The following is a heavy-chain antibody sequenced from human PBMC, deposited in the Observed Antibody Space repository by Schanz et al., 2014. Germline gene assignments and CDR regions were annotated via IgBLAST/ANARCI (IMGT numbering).Heavy chain of an antibody. J-gene: IGHJ3*02. CDR1: GFTFRVFA. CDR2: ISCAGSNK. Sequence: VQLLESGGGLVQPGGSLRLSCAASGFTFRVFAMNWVRQAPGKGLEWVALISCAGSNKYHAESVKGRFTISRDNAKNSLYLQMNSLRAEDTAVYYCAGAVATIRADSFDIWGQGTTVTVS. D-gene: IGHD5-12*01. V-gene: IGHV3-30*03. CDR3: AGAVATIRADSFDI.